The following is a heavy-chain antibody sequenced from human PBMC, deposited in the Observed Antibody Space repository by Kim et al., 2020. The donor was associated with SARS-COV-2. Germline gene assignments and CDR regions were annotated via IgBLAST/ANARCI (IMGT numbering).Heavy chain of an antibody. D-gene: IGHD4-17*01. J-gene: IGHJ4*02. CDR2: IYYSGST. V-gene: IGHV4-31*03. CDR3: ARDHFHTVTPYY. Sequence: SETLSLTCTVSGGSISSGGYYWSWIRQHPGKGLEWIGYIYYSGSTYYNPSLKSRITISVDTSKNQFSLKLSSVTAADTAVYYCARDHFHTVTPYYWGQGTLVTVSS. CDR1: GGSISSGGYY.